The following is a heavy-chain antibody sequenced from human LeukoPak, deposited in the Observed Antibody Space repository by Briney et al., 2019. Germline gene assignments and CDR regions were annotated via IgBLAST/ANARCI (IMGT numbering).Heavy chain of an antibody. Sequence: GGSLRLSCAASGFTFSSYSMNWVGQAPGKGLEWVSYISSSSSVIEYADSVKGRFTISRDNAKNFLHLQMNSLRDEDTAVYYCSTLRRGSGYYDGIYWGQGTLVTVSS. V-gene: IGHV3-48*02. CDR1: GFTFSSYS. CDR2: ISSSSSVI. D-gene: IGHD5-12*01. J-gene: IGHJ4*02. CDR3: STLRRGSGYYDGIY.